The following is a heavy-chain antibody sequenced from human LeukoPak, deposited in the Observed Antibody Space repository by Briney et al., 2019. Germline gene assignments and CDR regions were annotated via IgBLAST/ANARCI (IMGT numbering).Heavy chain of an antibody. CDR2: ISYDGGSE. CDR3: ARKSHSRSRIIYLFDS. J-gene: IGHJ4*02. D-gene: IGHD4-11*01. V-gene: IGHV3-30*04. CDR1: GFVFSDYA. Sequence: GGSLRLSCAASGFVFSDYAIHWVRQAPGKGLEWVAVISYDGGSEHYLDSVKGRFTISRDNSKNTVYLQMNSPRGEDTARYYCARKSHSRSRIIYLFDSWRQATPATVSS.